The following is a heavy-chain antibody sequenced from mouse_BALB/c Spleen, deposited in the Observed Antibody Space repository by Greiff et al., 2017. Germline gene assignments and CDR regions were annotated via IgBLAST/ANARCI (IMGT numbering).Heavy chain of an antibody. Sequence: EVMLVESGGGLVQPGGSRKLSCAASGFTFSSFGMHWVRQAPEKGLEWVAYISSGSSTIYYADTVKGRFTISRDNPKNTLFLQMSSLRSEDTAMYYCARSRRLYAMDYWGQGTSVTVSS. CDR3: ARSRRLYAMDY. V-gene: IGHV5-17*02. D-gene: IGHD2-2*01. CDR1: GFTFSSFG. CDR2: ISSGSSTI. J-gene: IGHJ4*01.